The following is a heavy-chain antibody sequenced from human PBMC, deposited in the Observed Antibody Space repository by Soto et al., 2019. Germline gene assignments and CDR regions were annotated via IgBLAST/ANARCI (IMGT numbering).Heavy chain of an antibody. CDR2: IYYSGST. CDR1: GGSISSGGYY. CDR3: ARIRATTPRYAPVRLIKPYYFDY. J-gene: IGHJ4*02. Sequence: PSETLSLTCTVSGGSISSGGYYWSWIRQHPGKGLEWIGYIYYSGSTYYNPSLKSRVTISVDTSKNQFSLKLSSVTAADTAVYYCARIRATTPRYAPVRLIKPYYFDYWGQGTLVTVSS. D-gene: IGHD5-12*01. V-gene: IGHV4-31*03.